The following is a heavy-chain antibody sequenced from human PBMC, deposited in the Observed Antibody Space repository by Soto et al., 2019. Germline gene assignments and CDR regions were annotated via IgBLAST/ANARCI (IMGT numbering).Heavy chain of an antibody. J-gene: IGHJ6*02. D-gene: IGHD6-6*01. CDR1: GYTFTGHY. CDR2: INPNSGAT. V-gene: IGHV1-2*02. CDR3: ARDPGQLNYYGMDV. Sequence: ASVKVSCKASGYTFTGHYIHWVLQAPGQGLEWMGWINPNSGATRYAQKFQGRVTMTRDTSISTAYMEVSKLRSDDTAVYSCARDPGQLNYYGMDVWGRGTTVTVSS.